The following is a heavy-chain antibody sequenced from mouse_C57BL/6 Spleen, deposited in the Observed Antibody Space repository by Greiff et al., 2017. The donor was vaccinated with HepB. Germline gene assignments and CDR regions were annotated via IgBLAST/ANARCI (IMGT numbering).Heavy chain of an antibody. V-gene: IGHV1-26*01. CDR2: INPKNGGT. J-gene: IGHJ4*01. CDR1: GYTFTDYY. CDR3: APWIYYAMDY. Sequence: EVQLQQSGPELVKPGASVKISCKASGYTFTDYYMNWVKQSHGKSLEWIGDINPKNGGTSYNQKFKGKATLTVDKSSSTAYMELRSLTSEDSAVYYCAPWIYYAMDYWGQGTSVTVSS.